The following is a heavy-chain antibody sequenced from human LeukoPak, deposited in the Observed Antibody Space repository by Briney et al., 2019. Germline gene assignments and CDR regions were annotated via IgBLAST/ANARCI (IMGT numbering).Heavy chain of an antibody. J-gene: IGHJ4*02. CDR3: ARFTMVRGVIPFDY. D-gene: IGHD3-10*01. CDR1: GGSISSGDYY. CDR2: IYYSGST. Sequence: SETLSLTCTVSGGSISSGDYYWSWIRRPPGKGLDWIGYIYYSGSTYYNPSLKSRVTISVDTSKNQFSLKLSSVTAADTAVYYCARFTMVRGVIPFDYWGQGTLVTVSS. V-gene: IGHV4-30-4*08.